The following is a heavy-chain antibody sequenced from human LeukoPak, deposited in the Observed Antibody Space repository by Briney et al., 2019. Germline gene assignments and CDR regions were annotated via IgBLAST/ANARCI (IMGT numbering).Heavy chain of an antibody. CDR2: IYYSGST. D-gene: IGHD6-25*01. J-gene: IGHJ4*01. Sequence: SETLSLTCTVSGGSISSSSYYWGWFRQPPGKGLEWIGSIYYSGSTYYNPSLKSRVTISVDTSKNQFSLKLSSVTAADTAVYYCAKSGGYGLIDYWGQGTLVTVSS. CDR3: AKSGGYGLIDY. CDR1: GGSISSSSYY. V-gene: IGHV4-39*07.